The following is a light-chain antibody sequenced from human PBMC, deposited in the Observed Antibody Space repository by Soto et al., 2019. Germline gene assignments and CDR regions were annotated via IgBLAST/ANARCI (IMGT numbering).Light chain of an antibody. Sequence: QSVLTQPASVSESPGQSISISCGGGRNDIGTYNLVSWYQQHPGKAPKLIIYEGNKRPSGVSNRFSGSRSGNMASLTISGLQAEDEADYYCCSYTDGSSLLFGGGTTLTVL. J-gene: IGLJ3*02. CDR3: CSYTDGSSLL. CDR1: RNDIGTYNL. V-gene: IGLV2-23*01. CDR2: EGN.